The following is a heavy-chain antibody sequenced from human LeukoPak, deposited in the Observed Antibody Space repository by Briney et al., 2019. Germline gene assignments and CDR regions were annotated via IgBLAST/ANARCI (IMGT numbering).Heavy chain of an antibody. CDR2: ISSSSSTI. Sequence: PGGSLRLSCAASGFTFSSYAMSWVRQAPGKGLEWVSYISSSSSTIYYADSVKGRFTISRDNAKNSLYLQMNSLRAEDTAVYYCARDTRGTDYWGQGTLVTVSS. J-gene: IGHJ4*02. CDR3: ARDTRGTDY. CDR1: GFTFSSYA. D-gene: IGHD1-26*01. V-gene: IGHV3-48*04.